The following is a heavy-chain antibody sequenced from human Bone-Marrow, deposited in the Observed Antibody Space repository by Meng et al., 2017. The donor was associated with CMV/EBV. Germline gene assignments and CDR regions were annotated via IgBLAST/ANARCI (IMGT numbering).Heavy chain of an antibody. CDR1: GFTFSSYE. Sequence: GESLKISCEVSGFTFSSYEMNWVRQAPGKGLEWVSYISSSGSTIYYADSVKGRFTISRDNAKNSLYLQMNSLRAEDTAVYYCVRSDYGVKGVYFDYWGQGTLVTVSS. J-gene: IGHJ4*02. CDR3: VRSDYGVKGVYFDY. V-gene: IGHV3-48*03. D-gene: IGHD4-23*01. CDR2: ISSSGSTI.